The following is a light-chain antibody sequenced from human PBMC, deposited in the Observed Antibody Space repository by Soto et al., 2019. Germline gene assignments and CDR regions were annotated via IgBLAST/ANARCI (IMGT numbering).Light chain of an antibody. Sequence: DIQMTQSPSSLSASVGDRVTITCQASQDISNYLNWYQQKPGKAPKLLIYGASNLETGVPSRFSGRGSGTDFTFTISSLQPEDIATYYCQQYDNLPFTFGPGTKVDIK. CDR1: QDISNY. CDR2: GAS. V-gene: IGKV1-33*01. CDR3: QQYDNLPFT. J-gene: IGKJ3*01.